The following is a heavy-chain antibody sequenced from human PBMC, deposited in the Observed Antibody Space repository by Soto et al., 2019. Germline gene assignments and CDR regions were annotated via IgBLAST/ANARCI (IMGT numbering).Heavy chain of an antibody. CDR3: ARRAETNGWNGFGADKYYFDF. CDR1: GYTFTIYD. J-gene: IGHJ4*02. V-gene: IGHV1-8*01. D-gene: IGHD1-1*01. CDR2: MNPNTGNS. Sequence: ASVKVSCKASGYTFTIYDIYWVRQATGQGLEWMGWMNPNTGNSGYAQKFQGRVTMTSDTSISTAHMELSSLRSDDTAVYYCARRAETNGWNGFGADKYYFDFWGQGTLVTVSS.